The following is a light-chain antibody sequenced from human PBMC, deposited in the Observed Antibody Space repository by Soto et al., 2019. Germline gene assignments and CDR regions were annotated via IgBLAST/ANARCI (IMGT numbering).Light chain of an antibody. Sequence: IVITQPPATLSLSPGEKATLSCRASQSVSSNLAWYQQKPGQAPRPLIYGASNRATGIPARFSGSGSGTDFTLTISSLEPEDFAVYYCQQRSNWPPSITFGQGTRLEIK. V-gene: IGKV3-11*01. J-gene: IGKJ5*01. CDR3: QQRSNWPPSIT. CDR1: QSVSSN. CDR2: GAS.